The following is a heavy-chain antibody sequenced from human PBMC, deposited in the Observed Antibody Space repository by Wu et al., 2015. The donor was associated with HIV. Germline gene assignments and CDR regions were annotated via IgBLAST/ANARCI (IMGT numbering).Heavy chain of an antibody. CDR3: ARTPSRITMVRRLLFPRLGYFDL. Sequence: QVQVQESGPGLVKPSETLSLTCTVSGVSISNYYWSWIRQPPGKGLEWIGYMYYSGSTNYNPSLKSRVTISIDTSKNQFSLKLSSVTAADTAVYYCARTPSRITMVRRLLFPRLGYFDLWGRGTLLTVSS. V-gene: IGHV4-59*01. CDR2: MYYSGST. J-gene: IGHJ2*01. D-gene: IGHD3-10*01. CDR1: GVSISNYY.